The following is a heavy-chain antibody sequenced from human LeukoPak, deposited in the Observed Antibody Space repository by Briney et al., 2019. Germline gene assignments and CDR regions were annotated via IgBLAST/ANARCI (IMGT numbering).Heavy chain of an antibody. CDR2: TNPNSSNS. CDR1: GYTFTSYD. Sequence: GASVKVSCKASGYTFTSYDINWVRQATGQGLEWMGWTNPNSSNSGYAQKFQGRLTMTRDTFISTAYMQLSSLTSEDTAVYYCAKSSWIKYDSSGSPNYYLESWGLGTLVTVSS. V-gene: IGHV1-8*01. J-gene: IGHJ4*02. D-gene: IGHD3-22*01. CDR3: AKSSWIKYDSSGSPNYYLES.